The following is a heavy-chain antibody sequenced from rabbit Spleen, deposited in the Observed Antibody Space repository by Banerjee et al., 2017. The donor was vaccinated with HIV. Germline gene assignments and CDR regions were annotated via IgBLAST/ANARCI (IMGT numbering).Heavy chain of an antibody. J-gene: IGHJ6*01. V-gene: IGHV1S40*01. CDR2: VDVGSSGFT. CDR3: ARDTATSFSSYGMDL. Sequence: VESGGDLVKPGASLTLTCTASEVSFSFSNYMCWVRQAPGKGLEWIGCVDVGSSGFTYFANWAKGRFTISKTSSTTVTLKMTSLTAADTATYFCARDTATSFSSYGMDLWGPGTLVTVS. CDR1: EVSFSFSNY. D-gene: IGHD1-1*01.